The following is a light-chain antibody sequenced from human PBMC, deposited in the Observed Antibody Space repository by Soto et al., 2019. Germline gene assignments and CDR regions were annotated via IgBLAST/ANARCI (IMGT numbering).Light chain of an antibody. CDR2: WAS. V-gene: IGKV4-1*01. Sequence: DIVMTQSPDSLAVSLGERATINCKSSQSVLYSSNNKNYLAWYQQKPGQPPKLLIFWASTREPGVPDRFSGSGSGTDFTLTISSLQADDVAVYYCQQYYSTPQTFGQGTKVEIK. J-gene: IGKJ1*01. CDR1: QSVLYSSNNKNY. CDR3: QQYYSTPQT.